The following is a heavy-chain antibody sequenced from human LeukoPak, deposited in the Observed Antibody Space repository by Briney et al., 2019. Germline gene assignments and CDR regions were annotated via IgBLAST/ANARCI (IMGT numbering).Heavy chain of an antibody. Sequence: PGGSLRLSCAASGFTFSSYTIPWVRQAPGKGLGWVALVSYDGTKINYADSVKGRFTMSRDISKNTLYLQMNSLTPEDTAVYYCARDRVQIWSYVGTFDFWGQGTLVTVSS. J-gene: IGHJ4*02. V-gene: IGHV3-30-3*01. CDR1: GFTFSSYT. CDR3: ARDRVQIWSYVGTFDF. D-gene: IGHD5-18*01. CDR2: VSYDGTKI.